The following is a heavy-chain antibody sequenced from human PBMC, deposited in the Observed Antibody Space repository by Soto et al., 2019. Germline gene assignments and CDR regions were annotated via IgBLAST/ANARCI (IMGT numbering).Heavy chain of an antibody. V-gene: IGHV4-30-4*01. CDR1: GGSISSGDSY. CDR3: ARDRGGYERIDY. CDR2: IYYSGST. D-gene: IGHD5-12*01. Sequence: SETLSLTCTVSGGSISSGDSYWSWIRQPPGKGLEWIGYIYYSGSTYYNPSLKSRVTISVDTSKNQLSLKLSSVTAADTAVYYCARDRGGYERIDYWGQGTLVTVSS. J-gene: IGHJ4*02.